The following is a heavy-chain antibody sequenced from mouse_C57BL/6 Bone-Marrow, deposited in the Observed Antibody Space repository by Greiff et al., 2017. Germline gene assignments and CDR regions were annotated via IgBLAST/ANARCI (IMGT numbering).Heavy chain of an antibody. CDR3: TEARRSMDY. D-gene: IGHD3-1*01. Sequence: DVKLVESGGGLVQPGGSMQLSCVASGFTFSNYWMNWVRQSREKGLEWVAQIRLKSDNFATNYAESVKGRFTISRDVSKRSVYLQMNNLRAEDTGIYYSTEARRSMDYWGQGTSVTVSS. J-gene: IGHJ4*01. V-gene: IGHV6-3*01. CDR2: IRLKSDNFAT. CDR1: GFTFSNYW.